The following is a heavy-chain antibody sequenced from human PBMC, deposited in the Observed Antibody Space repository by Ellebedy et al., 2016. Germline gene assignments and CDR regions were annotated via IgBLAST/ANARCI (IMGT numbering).Heavy chain of an antibody. J-gene: IGHJ4*02. CDR3: ARVFQGVVDYFDY. D-gene: IGHD2-15*01. Sequence: GGSLRLSCTASGFTFSDYWMHWVRQAPEKGLVWVSRIHPNGIVTSYADSVQGRFTISRDNAKNTLFLQMNSLRAEDTAVYYCARVFQGVVDYFDYWGQGTLVAVSS. V-gene: IGHV3-74*01. CDR2: IHPNGIVT. CDR1: GFTFSDYW.